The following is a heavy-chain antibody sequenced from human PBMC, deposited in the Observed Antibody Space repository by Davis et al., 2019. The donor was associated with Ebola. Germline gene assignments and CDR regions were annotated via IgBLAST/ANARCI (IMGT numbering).Heavy chain of an antibody. V-gene: IGHV4-34*01. J-gene: IGHJ6*02. Sequence: MPAGSLRLSCAVYGGSFSGYYWSWIRQPPGKGLEWIGEINHSGSTNYNPSLKSRVTISVDTSKNQFSLKLSSVTAADTAVYYCARGRTIWYGMDVWGQGTTVTVSS. D-gene: IGHD3-3*01. CDR1: GGSFSGYY. CDR3: ARGRTIWYGMDV. CDR2: INHSGST.